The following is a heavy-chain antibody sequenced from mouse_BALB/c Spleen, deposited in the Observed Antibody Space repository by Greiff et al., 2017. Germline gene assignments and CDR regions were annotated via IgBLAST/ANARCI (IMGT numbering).Heavy chain of an antibody. CDR3: ARGGLFAY. CDR2: IDPFNGGT. Sequence: VQLQQSGPELMKPGASVKISCKASGYSFTSYYMHWVKQSHGKSLEWIGYIDPFNGGTSYNQKFKGKATLTVDKSSSTAYMHLSSLTSEDSAVYYCARGGLFAYWGQGTLVTVSA. D-gene: IGHD3-3*01. CDR1: GYSFTSYY. J-gene: IGHJ3*01. V-gene: IGHV1S135*01.